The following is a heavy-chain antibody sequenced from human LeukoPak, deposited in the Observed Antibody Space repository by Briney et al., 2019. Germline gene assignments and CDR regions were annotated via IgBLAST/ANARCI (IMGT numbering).Heavy chain of an antibody. CDR3: ARDAVAYCGGDCYWPFGY. CDR2: ISSSSTTI. Sequence: GGSLRLSCAASGFTFSSYSMNWVRQAPGKGLEWFSYISSSSTTIYYADSVKGRFTISRDNAKNSLYLQMNSLRDEDTAVYYCARDAVAYCGGDCYWPFGYWGQGTLVTVSS. V-gene: IGHV3-48*02. J-gene: IGHJ4*02. CDR1: GFTFSSYS. D-gene: IGHD2-21*02.